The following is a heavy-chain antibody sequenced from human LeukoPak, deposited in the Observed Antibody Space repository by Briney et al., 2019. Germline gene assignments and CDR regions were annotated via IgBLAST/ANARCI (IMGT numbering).Heavy chain of an antibody. CDR2: IYYSGST. CDR1: GGSIASSVYY. CDR3: ARRDIVTTGTIDY. Sequence: SETLSLTCTVSGGSIASSVYYWGWIRQPPGKGLEWIGNIYYSGSTYYNPSLKSRVTISVDTSKNQFSLKLSSVTAADTAVYYCARRDIVTTGTIDYWGQGTLVTVSS. J-gene: IGHJ4*02. V-gene: IGHV4-39*01. D-gene: IGHD5-12*01.